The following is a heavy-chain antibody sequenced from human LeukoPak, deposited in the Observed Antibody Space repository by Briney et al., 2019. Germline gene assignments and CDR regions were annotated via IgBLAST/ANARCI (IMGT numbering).Heavy chain of an antibody. J-gene: IGHJ4*02. D-gene: IGHD1-14*01. CDR2: LSSGGVST. CDR3: AKDQRLYND. V-gene: IGHV3-23*01. CDR1: GFTFSSYG. Sequence: GGSLRLSCVVSGFTFSSYGMSWVRQAPGKGLEWVSALSSGGVSTYYADSVKGRFTISRDNSKNTLYLQMNSLRAEDTAVYYCAKDQRLYNDWGQGTLVTVSS.